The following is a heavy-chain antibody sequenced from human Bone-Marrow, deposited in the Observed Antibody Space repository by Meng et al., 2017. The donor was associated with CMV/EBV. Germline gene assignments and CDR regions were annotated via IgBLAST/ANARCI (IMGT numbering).Heavy chain of an antibody. CDR3: ARDNHVVVILYGMDV. CDR1: GFTFRSYG. J-gene: IGHJ6*02. D-gene: IGHD2-21*01. V-gene: IGHV3-23*01. Sequence: GGSLRLSCAASGFTFRSYGMNWVRQAPGRGLEWVSVISGSGGTTHYAGSVKGRFTISRDNSKNTLYLQMNSLRAEDTAVYYCARDNHVVVILYGMDVWGQGTTVTVSS. CDR2: ISGSGGTT.